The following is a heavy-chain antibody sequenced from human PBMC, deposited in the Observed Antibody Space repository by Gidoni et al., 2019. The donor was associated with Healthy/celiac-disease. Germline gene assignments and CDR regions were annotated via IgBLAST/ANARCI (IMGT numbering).Heavy chain of an antibody. J-gene: IGHJ3*02. Sequence: QLQLQESGPGLVKPSETLSLTCTVSGGSISSSSYYWGWIRQPPGKGLEWIGSIYYSGSTYYNPSLKSRVTISVDTSKNQFSLKLSSVTAADTAVYYCARSLTILGGDAFDIWGQGTMVTVSS. V-gene: IGHV4-39*01. D-gene: IGHD3-3*01. CDR1: GGSISSSSYY. CDR3: ARSLTILGGDAFDI. CDR2: IYYSGST.